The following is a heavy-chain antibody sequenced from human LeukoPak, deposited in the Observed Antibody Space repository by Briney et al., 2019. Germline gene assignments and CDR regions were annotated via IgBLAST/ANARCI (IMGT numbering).Heavy chain of an antibody. J-gene: IGHJ5*02. CDR1: GGSISSSSYY. V-gene: IGHV4-39*01. CDR3: ARGNMVRGVIKSPRWFDP. Sequence: KTSETLSLTCTVSGGSISSSSYYWGWIRQPPGKGLEWVGSIYYSGSTYYNPSLKSRVTISVDTSKNQFSLKLSSVTAADTAVYYCARGNMVRGVIKSPRWFDPWGQGTLVTVSS. D-gene: IGHD3-10*01. CDR2: IYYSGST.